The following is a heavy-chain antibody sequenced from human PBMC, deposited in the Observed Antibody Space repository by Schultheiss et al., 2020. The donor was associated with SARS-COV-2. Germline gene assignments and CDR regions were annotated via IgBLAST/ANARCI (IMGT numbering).Heavy chain of an antibody. V-gene: IGHV4-39*01. J-gene: IGHJ6*02. Sequence: SQTLSLTCTVSGGSISSSSYYWGWIRQHPGKGLEWIGYIYYSGSTYYNPSLKSRVTISVDTSKNQFSLKLSSVTAADTAVYYCARQSYSGYDSDYYGMDVWGQGTTVTVSS. CDR2: IYYSGST. CDR3: ARQSYSGYDSDYYGMDV. CDR1: GGSISSSSYY. D-gene: IGHD5-12*01.